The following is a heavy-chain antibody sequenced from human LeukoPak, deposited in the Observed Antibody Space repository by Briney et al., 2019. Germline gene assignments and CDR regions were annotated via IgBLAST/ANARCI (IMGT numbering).Heavy chain of an antibody. J-gene: IGHJ4*02. CDR3: ARDPRPDDFWSGYLYYFDY. D-gene: IGHD3-3*01. CDR1: GFTFSSYA. V-gene: IGHV3-30*04. Sequence: GRSLRLSCAASGFTFSSYAMHWVRQAPGKGPEWVAVISYDGSNKYYADSVKGRFTISRDNSKNTLYLQMNSLRAEDTAVYYCARDPRPDDFWSGYLYYFDYWGQGTLVTVSS. CDR2: ISYDGSNK.